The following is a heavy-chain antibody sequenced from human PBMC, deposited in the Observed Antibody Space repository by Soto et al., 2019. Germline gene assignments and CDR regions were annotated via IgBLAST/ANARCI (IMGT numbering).Heavy chain of an antibody. V-gene: IGHV4-59*01. CDR2: IYYLGST. CDR1: GGSMSEYF. J-gene: IGHJ4*02. CDR3: ARDGYDGSGSPFPAY. D-gene: IGHD3-10*01. Sequence: SETLSLTCSVSGGSMSEYFWSWIRQSPGKGLEWIGYIYYLGSTDYNPSLKSRVTISVDTSKRQFSLRLTSVTAADTAVYYCARDGYDGSGSPFPAYWGPGTQVTVSS.